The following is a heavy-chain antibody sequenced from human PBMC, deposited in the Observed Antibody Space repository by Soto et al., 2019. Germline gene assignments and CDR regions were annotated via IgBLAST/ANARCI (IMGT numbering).Heavy chain of an antibody. J-gene: IGHJ4*02. CDR1: GGSMSTFY. V-gene: IGHV4-59*08. Sequence: NPSETLSLTCTVSGGSMSTFYWSWIRQPPGKGLEWIGYVYYTGSTNYNPSLKSPVTISVDTSKNQFTLKLSSVTAADTAVYYCARQGYNILTGYSYFDYWGQGTLVTVSS. CDR3: ARQGYNILTGYSYFDY. D-gene: IGHD3-9*01. CDR2: VYYTGST.